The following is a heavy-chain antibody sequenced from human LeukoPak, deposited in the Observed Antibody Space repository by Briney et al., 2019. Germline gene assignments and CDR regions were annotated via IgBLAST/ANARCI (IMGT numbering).Heavy chain of an antibody. J-gene: IGHJ4*02. Sequence: PWETLSLTCTVSGGSISSGDYYWSWIRQPPGKGLEWIVYIYYRGSTYYNPSLKSRVTISVDTSKNQFSLKLSSVTAADTAVYYCARGKRSYDILTGYYKAPPDYWGQGTLVTVSS. V-gene: IGHV4-30-4*08. D-gene: IGHD3-9*01. CDR2: IYYRGST. CDR3: ARGKRSYDILTGYYKAPPDY. CDR1: GGSISSGDYY.